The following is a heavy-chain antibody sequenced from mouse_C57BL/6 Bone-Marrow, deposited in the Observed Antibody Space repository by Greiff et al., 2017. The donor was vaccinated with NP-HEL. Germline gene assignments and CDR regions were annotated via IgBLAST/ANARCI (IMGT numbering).Heavy chain of an antibody. V-gene: IGHV5-12*01. CDR1: GFTFSDYY. CDR2: ISNGGGST. J-gene: IGHJ3*01. Sequence: EVMLVESGGGLVQPGGSLKLSCAASGFTFSDYYMYWVRQTPEKRLEWVAYISNGGGSTYYPDTVKGRFTISRDNAKNTLYLQMSRLKSEDTAMYYCARHTYYSNYPFAYWGQGTLVTVSA. D-gene: IGHD2-5*01. CDR3: ARHTYYSNYPFAY.